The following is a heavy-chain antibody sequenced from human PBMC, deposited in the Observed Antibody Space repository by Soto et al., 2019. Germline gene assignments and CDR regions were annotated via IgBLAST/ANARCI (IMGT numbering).Heavy chain of an antibody. Sequence: EVQLVESGGGLVKPGGSLRLSCAASGFSFISYSINWVRQAPGKGLEWVSSISSSGTYIYYADSVKGRFTISRDNAKNSLYLQMNSLRVEDTAVYYCARERVGATANAFDIWGQGTMVTVSS. CDR2: ISSSGTYI. V-gene: IGHV3-21*01. D-gene: IGHD1-26*01. CDR1: GFSFISYS. J-gene: IGHJ3*02. CDR3: ARERVGATANAFDI.